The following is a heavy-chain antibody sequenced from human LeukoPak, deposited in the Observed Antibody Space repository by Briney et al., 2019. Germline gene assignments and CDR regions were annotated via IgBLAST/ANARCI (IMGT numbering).Heavy chain of an antibody. CDR1: GFTFSSYA. CDR3: AKSYDSSGYYPVGDIDY. D-gene: IGHD3-22*01. V-gene: IGHV3-23*01. Sequence: GGSLRLSCAASGFTFSSYAMSWVRQAPGKGLEWVSAISGSGGSTYYADSVKGRFTISRDNSKNTLYLQMNSLRAEDTAVYYCAKSYDSSGYYPVGDIDYWGQGTMVTVSS. CDR2: ISGSGGST. J-gene: IGHJ4*02.